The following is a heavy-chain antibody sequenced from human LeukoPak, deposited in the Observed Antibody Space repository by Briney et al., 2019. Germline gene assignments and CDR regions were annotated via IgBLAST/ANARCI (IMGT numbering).Heavy chain of an antibody. CDR2: INPITGDT. V-gene: IGHV1-2*02. CDR1: GYTFTGYY. J-gene: IGHJ4*02. Sequence: ASVKVSFKASGYTFTGYYMHWVRQAPGQGLEWMGAINPITGDTNNAQKFQGGVTMTRDTSISTVYMELSSLRSEDTAVFYCARYSYGFDYWGQGALVTVSS. D-gene: IGHD5-18*01. CDR3: ARYSYGFDY.